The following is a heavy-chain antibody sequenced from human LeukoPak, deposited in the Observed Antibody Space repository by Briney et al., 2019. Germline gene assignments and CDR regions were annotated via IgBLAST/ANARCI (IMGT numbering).Heavy chain of an antibody. CDR2: MYYSGST. CDR3: ARQYYDRTGYYYFDH. V-gene: IGHV4-39*01. D-gene: IGHD3-22*01. Sequence: SETLSLTCTVSGDAITGSTYYWGWIRQPPGKGLEWIGSMYYSGSTYSNPSLESRVTIAADTSKNQFSLKLSSVTAADTATYYCARQYYDRTGYYYFDHWTQGTLVTVSS. J-gene: IGHJ4*02. CDR1: GDAITGSTYY.